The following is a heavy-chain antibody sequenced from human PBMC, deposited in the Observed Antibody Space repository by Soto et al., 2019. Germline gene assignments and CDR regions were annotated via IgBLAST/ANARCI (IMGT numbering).Heavy chain of an antibody. Sequence: GGSLRLSCAASGFTFSSYGMHWVRQAPGKGLEWVAVISYDGSNKYYADSVKGRFTISRDNSKNTLYLQMNSLRAEDTAVYYCAKGRIKSAVRYFDWFSDDAFAIWGQGTMVTV. V-gene: IGHV3-30*18. CDR2: ISYDGSNK. D-gene: IGHD3-9*01. CDR3: AKGRIKSAVRYFDWFSDDAFAI. CDR1: GFTFSSYG. J-gene: IGHJ3*02.